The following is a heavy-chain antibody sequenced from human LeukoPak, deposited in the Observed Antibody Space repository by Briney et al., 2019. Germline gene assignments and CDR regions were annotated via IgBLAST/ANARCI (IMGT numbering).Heavy chain of an antibody. Sequence: PGGSLRLSCAASGFTFSDYYMSWIRQAPGKGLEWVSYISSSSSYTNYADSVKGRFTISRDNAKNSLYLQMNSLRAEDTAVYYCAKGPDYGDYVGFDYWGQGTLVTVSS. CDR3: AKGPDYGDYVGFDY. CDR2: ISSSSSYT. V-gene: IGHV3-11*05. D-gene: IGHD4-17*01. J-gene: IGHJ4*02. CDR1: GFTFSDYY.